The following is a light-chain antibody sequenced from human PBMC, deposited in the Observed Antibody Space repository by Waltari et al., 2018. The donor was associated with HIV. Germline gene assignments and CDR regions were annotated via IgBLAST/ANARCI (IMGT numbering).Light chain of an antibody. Sequence: HLLLTQSPSASASLAASVKLTCSLSSPHSPHALAWHQQQPAKGPRFLMKVNSDGSHNKGDEIPDRFSGSSSGAERYLTISSLQYDDEADYYGQTWGAGIQVFGGGTKLTVL. CDR2: VNSDGSH. CDR3: QTWGAGIQV. V-gene: IGLV4-69*02. J-gene: IGLJ2*01. CDR1: SPHSPHA.